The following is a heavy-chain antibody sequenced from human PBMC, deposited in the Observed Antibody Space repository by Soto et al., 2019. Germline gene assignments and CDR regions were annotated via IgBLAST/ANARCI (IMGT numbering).Heavy chain of an antibody. CDR3: ANDRSYYDSSGA. Sequence: GGSPRIFCVAAAFTFSSYAMRWVRQAPGKGPEWVSAIIGSGGSTYYADSVKGRFNISRDNSKNTVYLQMNSLRAEDTAVYYCANDRSYYDSSGAWGQGTRVIVFS. D-gene: IGHD3-22*01. V-gene: IGHV3-23*01. J-gene: IGHJ5*02. CDR1: AFTFSSYA. CDR2: IIGSGGST.